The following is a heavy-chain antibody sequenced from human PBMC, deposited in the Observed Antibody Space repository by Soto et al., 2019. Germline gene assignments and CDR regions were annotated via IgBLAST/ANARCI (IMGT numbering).Heavy chain of an antibody. CDR1: GVTLSYYG. CDR2: IWNHGNTA. CDR3: ARLPYSPLLGALDP. D-gene: IGHD1-26*01. J-gene: IGHJ5*02. Sequence: GGSLRLSCVASGVTLSYYGVHWVRQSPGKGLEWVALIWNHGNTAYHADSVKGRFTVSRDNSRSTVYLQMNSLRAEDTAVYYCARLPYSPLLGALDPWGRGALVSVCS. V-gene: IGHV3-33*01.